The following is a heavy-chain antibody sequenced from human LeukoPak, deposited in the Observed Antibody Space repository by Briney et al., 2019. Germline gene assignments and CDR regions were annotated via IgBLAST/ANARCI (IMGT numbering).Heavy chain of an antibody. CDR2: ISSSSSYI. Sequence: GGSLRLSCAASGFTFSSYSMNWVRQAPGKGLEWVSSISSSSSYIYYADSVKGRFTISRDNSKNTLYLQMNSLRAEDTAVYYCAKAYDYGVPLGYWGQGTLVTVSS. CDR1: GFTFSSYS. CDR3: AKAYDYGVPLGY. D-gene: IGHD4-17*01. V-gene: IGHV3-21*01. J-gene: IGHJ4*02.